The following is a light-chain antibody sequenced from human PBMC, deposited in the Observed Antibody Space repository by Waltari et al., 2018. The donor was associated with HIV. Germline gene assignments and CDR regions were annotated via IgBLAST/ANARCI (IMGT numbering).Light chain of an antibody. Sequence: IVMTQSPTTLSLSSGRRPPLPSRPSQNVNSNLAWYQQKPGQAPRLLISGASTRDTGIPARFSGSGSGTEFTLIISSLQAEDFAVYYCQQYDSWRGTFGQGTTLEIK. J-gene: IGKJ2*02. CDR1: QNVNSN. V-gene: IGKV3-15*01. CDR3: QQYDSWRGT. CDR2: GAS.